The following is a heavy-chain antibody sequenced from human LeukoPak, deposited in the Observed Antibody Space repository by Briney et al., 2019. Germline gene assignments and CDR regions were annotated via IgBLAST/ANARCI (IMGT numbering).Heavy chain of an antibody. CDR1: GGSISSYY. Sequence: SETLSLTCSVSGGSISSYYWSWIRQPPGKGLVWIGYTYYSGSTNYNPSLRSRVTISVDTSKNQFSLKLTSVTAADTAVYFCARHKRGDGYSGYDSFDYWGQGTLVTVSS. D-gene: IGHD5-12*01. CDR3: ARHKRGDGYSGYDSFDY. J-gene: IGHJ4*02. V-gene: IGHV4-59*08. CDR2: TYYSGST.